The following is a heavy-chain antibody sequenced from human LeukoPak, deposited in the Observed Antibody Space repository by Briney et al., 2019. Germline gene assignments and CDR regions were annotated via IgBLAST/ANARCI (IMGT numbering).Heavy chain of an antibody. J-gene: IGHJ4*02. Sequence: GGSLRLSCAASGFTFSSYGMHWVRQAPGKGLEWVAVIWYDGSNKYYADSVKGRFTISGDNSKNTLYLQMNSLRAEDTAVYYCAREPGTGGYFDYWGQGTLVTVSS. CDR3: AREPGTGGYFDY. CDR1: GFTFSSYG. V-gene: IGHV3-33*01. CDR2: IWYDGSNK. D-gene: IGHD6-13*01.